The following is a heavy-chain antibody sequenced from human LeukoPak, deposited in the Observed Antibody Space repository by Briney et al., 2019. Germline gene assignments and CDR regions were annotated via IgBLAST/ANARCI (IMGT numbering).Heavy chain of an antibody. V-gene: IGHV1-69*06. D-gene: IGHD6-13*01. CDR2: IIPIFGTA. CDR1: GGTFSSYA. Sequence: SVKVSCKASGGTFSSYAISWVRQAPGKRLEWMGGIIPIFGTANYAQKFQGRVTITADKSTSTAYMELSSLRSEDTAVYYCARSSIIAAAGPYYFDYWGQGTLVTVSS. J-gene: IGHJ4*02. CDR3: ARSSIIAAAGPYYFDY.